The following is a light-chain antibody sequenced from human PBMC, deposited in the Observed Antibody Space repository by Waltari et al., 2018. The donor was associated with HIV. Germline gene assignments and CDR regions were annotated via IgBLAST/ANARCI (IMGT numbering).Light chain of an antibody. Sequence: QSVLTQPPSASGTPGQRVTISCSGSSSNIRSNTVNWYQRLPGTAPKLLIYTNDQRPSGVPGRFSGSKSGTSASLAISGLQSEDEADYYCAAWDDSLNGHVFGGGTKLTVL. V-gene: IGLV1-44*01. CDR1: SSNIRSNT. CDR3: AAWDDSLNGHV. CDR2: TND. J-gene: IGLJ3*02.